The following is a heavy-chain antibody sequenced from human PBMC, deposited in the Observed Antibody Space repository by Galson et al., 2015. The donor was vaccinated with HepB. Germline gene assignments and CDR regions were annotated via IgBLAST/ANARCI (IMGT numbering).Heavy chain of an antibody. D-gene: IGHD4-23*01. V-gene: IGHV3-11*01. CDR2: ISSSGSTI. CDR1: GFTFSDYY. J-gene: IGHJ2*01. CDR3: ARDRTTVVTPGWYFDL. Sequence: SLRLSCAASGFTFSDYYMSWIRQAPGKGLEWVSYISSSGSTIYYADSVKGRFTISRDNAKNSLYLQMNSLRAEDTAVYYCARDRTTVVTPGWYFDLWGRGTLVTVSS.